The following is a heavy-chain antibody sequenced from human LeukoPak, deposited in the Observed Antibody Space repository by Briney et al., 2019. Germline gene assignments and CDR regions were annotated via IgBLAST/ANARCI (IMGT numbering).Heavy chain of an antibody. CDR1: GYTFTGYY. Sequence: ASVKVSCKASGYTFTGYYMHWVRQAPGQGLEWMGWINPNSGGTNYAQKFQGRVTTTRDTSISTAYMELNRLRSDDTAVYYCATVRSYGSLDYWGQGTLVTVSS. V-gene: IGHV1-2*02. D-gene: IGHD1-26*01. J-gene: IGHJ4*02. CDR3: ATVRSYGSLDY. CDR2: INPNSGGT.